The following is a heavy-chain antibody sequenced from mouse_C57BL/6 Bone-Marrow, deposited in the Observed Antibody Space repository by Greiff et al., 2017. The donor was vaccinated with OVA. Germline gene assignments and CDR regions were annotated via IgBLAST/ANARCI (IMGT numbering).Heavy chain of an antibody. V-gene: IGHV8-8*01. CDR2: IWWDDDK. CDR1: GFSLSTFGMG. Sequence: QVQLKESGPGILQPSQTLSLTCSFSGFSLSTFGMGVGWIRQPSGKGLEWLAHIWWDDDKYYNPALKSRLTISKDTSKNQVFLKIANVDTADTATYYCAREPYYGSSYFYAMDYWGQGTSVTVSS. J-gene: IGHJ4*01. D-gene: IGHD1-1*01. CDR3: AREPYYGSSYFYAMDY.